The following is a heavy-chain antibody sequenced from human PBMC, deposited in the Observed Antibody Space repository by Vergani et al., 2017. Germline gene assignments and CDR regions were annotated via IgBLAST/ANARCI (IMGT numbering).Heavy chain of an antibody. V-gene: IGHV4-34*01. Sequence: QVQLQQWGGGLLKPSETLSLTCVVNGGSFTSYHWTWIRQSPGEGLEWVGDIDHTVRPDYNPSLKSRLTRSVDKSRNQFSLTLNSVTATDTAIYFCAGVNTETNGHLYYYYYMDVWGQGTAVTVS. D-gene: IGHD4-11*01. CDR3: AGVNTETNGHLYYYYYMDV. J-gene: IGHJ6*03. CDR1: GGSFTSYH. CDR2: IDHTVRP.